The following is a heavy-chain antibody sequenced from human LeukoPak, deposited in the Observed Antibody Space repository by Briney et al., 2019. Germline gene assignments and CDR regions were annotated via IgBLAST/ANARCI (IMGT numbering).Heavy chain of an antibody. CDR2: INQDGIEK. D-gene: IGHD5-24*01. CDR3: ARGFDGYYGFDL. J-gene: IGHJ3*01. Sequence: GGSLRLSCAASGFTFTTYWMSWVRQAPGKGLEWVANINQDGIEKYYVASVRGRLTISRDNAKNSIYVQMNSLRAEDAAVYYCARGFDGYYGFDLWGQGTMVTVSS. CDR1: GFTFTTYW. V-gene: IGHV3-7*05.